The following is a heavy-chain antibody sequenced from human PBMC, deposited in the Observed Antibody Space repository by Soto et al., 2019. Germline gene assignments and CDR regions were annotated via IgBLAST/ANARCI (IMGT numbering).Heavy chain of an antibody. V-gene: IGHV3-23*01. CDR2: ISGSGGST. CDR3: AKDLSAPNYDYIWGSYRYYFDY. J-gene: IGHJ4*02. D-gene: IGHD3-16*02. CDR1: GFTFSSYA. Sequence: EVQLLESGGGLVQPGGSLRLSCAASGFTFSSYAMSWVRQAPGKGLEWVSAISGSGGSTYYADSVKGRFTISRANSKNTLYLQMKSLRAEDTAVYYCAKDLSAPNYDYIWGSYRYYFDYWGQGTLVTVSS.